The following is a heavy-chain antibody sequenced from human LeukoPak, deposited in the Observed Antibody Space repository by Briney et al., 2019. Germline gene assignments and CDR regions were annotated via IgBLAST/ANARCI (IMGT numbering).Heavy chain of an antibody. J-gene: IGHJ5*02. D-gene: IGHD2-15*01. CDR2: INTGNGNT. CDR3: ARGGTVAANWFDP. CDR1: GYTFTSYA. Sequence: ASVKVSCKASGYTFTSYAMHWVRQAPGQRLEWMGWINTGNGNTKYSQKFQGRVTMTRDTSTSTVYMELSSLRSEDTAVYYCARGGTVAANWFDPWGQGTLVTVSS. V-gene: IGHV1-3*04.